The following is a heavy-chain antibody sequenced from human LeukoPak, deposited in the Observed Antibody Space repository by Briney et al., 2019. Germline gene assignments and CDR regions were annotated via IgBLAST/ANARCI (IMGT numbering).Heavy chain of an antibody. CDR1: GYTFTGYY. CDR3: ARDGPVSSGWFERYYYYYGMDV. CDR2: INPNSGGT. V-gene: IGHV1-2*06. D-gene: IGHD6-19*01. Sequence: GASVKVSCKASGYTFTGYYMHWVRQAPGQGLEWMGRINPNSGGTNYAQKFQGRVTMTRDTSISTAYMELSRLRSDDTAVYYCARDGPVSSGWFERYYYYYGMDVWGQGTTVTVSS. J-gene: IGHJ6*02.